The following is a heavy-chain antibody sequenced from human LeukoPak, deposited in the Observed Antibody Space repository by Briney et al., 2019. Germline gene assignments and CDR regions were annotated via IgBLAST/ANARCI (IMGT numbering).Heavy chain of an antibody. Sequence: ASVKVSCKASGGTFSSYAISWVRQAPGQGLEWMGRIIPILGIANYAQKFQGRVTITADKSTSTAYMELSSLRTEDTAVYYCASFEGSSSSELSWGQGTLVTVSS. CDR3: ASFEGSSSSELS. D-gene: IGHD6-6*01. V-gene: IGHV1-69*04. CDR1: GGTFSSYA. J-gene: IGHJ5*02. CDR2: IIPILGIA.